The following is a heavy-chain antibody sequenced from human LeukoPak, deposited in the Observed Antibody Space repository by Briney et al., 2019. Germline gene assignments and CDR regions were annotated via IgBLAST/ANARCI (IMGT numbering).Heavy chain of an antibody. CDR2: ISYDGSNK. Sequence: GRSLRLSCAASGFTFSSYAMHWVRQAPGKGLEWVAVISYDGSNKYYADSVKGRFTISRDNSKITLYLQMNSLRAEDTAVYYCARDITMVRGVLDYWGQGTLVTVSS. V-gene: IGHV3-30*04. D-gene: IGHD3-10*01. CDR3: ARDITMVRGVLDY. J-gene: IGHJ4*02. CDR1: GFTFSSYA.